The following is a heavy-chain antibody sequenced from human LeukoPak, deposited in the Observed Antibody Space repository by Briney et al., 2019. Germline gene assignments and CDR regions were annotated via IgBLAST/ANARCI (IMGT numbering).Heavy chain of an antibody. J-gene: IGHJ4*02. CDR2: IWYDGSNK. D-gene: IGHD6-19*01. CDR1: GFTFSDYY. V-gene: IGHV3-33*06. Sequence: GGSLRLSCAASGFTFSDYYMSWIRQAPGKGLEWVAVIWYDGSNKYYADSVKGRFTISRDNSKNTLYLQMNSLRAEDTAVYYCAKDKWLGTRSAGLGYWGQGTLVTVSS. CDR3: AKDKWLGTRSAGLGY.